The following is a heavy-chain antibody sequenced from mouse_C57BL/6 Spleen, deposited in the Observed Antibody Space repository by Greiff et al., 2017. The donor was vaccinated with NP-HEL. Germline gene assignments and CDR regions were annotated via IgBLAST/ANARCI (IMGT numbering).Heavy chain of an antibody. D-gene: IGHD2-1*01. V-gene: IGHV5-17*01. CDR1: GFTFSDYG. CDR3: ARLYGNFAMDY. J-gene: IGHJ4*01. CDR2: ISSGSSTI. Sequence: VQLKESGGGLVKPGGSLKLSCAASGFTFSDYGMHWVRQAPEKGLEWVAYISSGSSTIYYADTVKGRFTISRDNAKNTLFLQMTSLRSEDTAMYYCARLYGNFAMDYWGQGTSVTVSS.